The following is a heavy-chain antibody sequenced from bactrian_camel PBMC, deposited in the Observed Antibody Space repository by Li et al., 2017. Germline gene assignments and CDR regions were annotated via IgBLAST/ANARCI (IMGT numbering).Heavy chain of an antibody. CDR3: AASARIGVRGLLACQIGSPDEFAY. J-gene: IGHJ4*01. Sequence: QLVESGGGSVQPGGSLRLSCAVSGYTVLSGCLGWFRQAPGKEREGVAAVVTLGGTTYYDDSVKGRFTISQDNAKNTQYLQMNNLKPEDTASYYCAASARIGVRGLLACQIGSPDEFAYWGQGTQVTVS. CDR2: VVTLGGTT. V-gene: IGHV3S28*01. CDR1: GYTVLSGC. D-gene: IGHD3*01.